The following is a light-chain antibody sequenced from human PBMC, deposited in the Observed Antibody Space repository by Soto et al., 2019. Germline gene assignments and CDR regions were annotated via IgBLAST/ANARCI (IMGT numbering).Light chain of an antibody. Sequence: DIQITQSPSTLSASVGDRVSITCRASQSISSRLGWYQQKPGKALKLLIYDASSLESGGPSRFSGSGSGTEFTLTISSLQSDDFAPYYCQQYNSYWTFGQGTKVDIK. CDR1: QSISSR. CDR2: DAS. J-gene: IGKJ1*01. V-gene: IGKV1-5*01. CDR3: QQYNSYWT.